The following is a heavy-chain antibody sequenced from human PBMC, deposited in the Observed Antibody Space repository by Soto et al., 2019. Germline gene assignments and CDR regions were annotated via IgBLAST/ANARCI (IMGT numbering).Heavy chain of an antibody. J-gene: IGHJ6*02. CDR2: ISSSGSTI. Sequence: EVQLVESGGGLVQPGGSLRLSCAASGFTFSSYEMNWVRQAPGKGMEWVSYISSSGSTIYYADSVKGRFTISRDNAKNSLYLQMNSLRAEDTAVYYCAREGDPYYYYGMDVWGQGTTVTVSS. CDR3: AREGDPYYYYGMDV. CDR1: GFTFSSYE. D-gene: IGHD3-16*01. V-gene: IGHV3-48*03.